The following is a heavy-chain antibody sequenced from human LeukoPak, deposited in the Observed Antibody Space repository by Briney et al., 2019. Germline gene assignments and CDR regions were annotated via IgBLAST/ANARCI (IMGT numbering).Heavy chain of an antibody. CDR3: ARDLAMVRGSLGAFDI. D-gene: IGHD3-10*01. Sequence: SGGSLRLSCAASGFTFSSYWMSWVRQAPGKGLEWVANIKQDGSEKYYVDSVKGRFTISRDNAKNSLYLQMNSLRAEDTAVYYCARDLAMVRGSLGAFDIWGQGTMVTVSS. CDR2: IKQDGSEK. CDR1: GFTFSSYW. J-gene: IGHJ3*02. V-gene: IGHV3-7*03.